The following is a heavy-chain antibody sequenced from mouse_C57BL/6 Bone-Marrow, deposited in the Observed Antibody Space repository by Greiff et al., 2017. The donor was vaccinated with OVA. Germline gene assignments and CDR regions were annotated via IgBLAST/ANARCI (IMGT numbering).Heavy chain of an antibody. D-gene: IGHD1-1*01. J-gene: IGHJ2*01. CDR1: GFNIKDDY. CDR2: IDTENGDT. CDR3: TSITTVVATTDYFDY. Sequence: EVQLQQSGAELVRPGASVKLSCTASGFNIKDDYMHWVKQRPEQGLEWIGWIDTENGDTEYASKFQGKATITADTSSTTAYLQLSSLTSEDTAVYYYTSITTVVATTDYFDYWGQGTTLTVSS. V-gene: IGHV14-4*01.